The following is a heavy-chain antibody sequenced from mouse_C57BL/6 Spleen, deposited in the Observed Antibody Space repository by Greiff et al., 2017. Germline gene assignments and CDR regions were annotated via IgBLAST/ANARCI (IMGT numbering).Heavy chain of an antibody. CDR3: AKLGLAMDY. D-gene: IGHD4-1*01. Sequence: EVQLVESGPGLVKPSQSLSLTCSVTGYSITSGYYWNWIRQFPGNKLEWMGYISYDGNNNYNPSLKNRISITRDTSKNQLFLKLNSVTTEDTATYYCAKLGLAMDYWGQGTSVTVSS. J-gene: IGHJ4*01. V-gene: IGHV3-6*01. CDR1: GYSITSGYY. CDR2: ISYDGNN.